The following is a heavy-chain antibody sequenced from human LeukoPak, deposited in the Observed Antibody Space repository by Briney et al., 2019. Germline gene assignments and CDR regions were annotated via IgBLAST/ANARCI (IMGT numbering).Heavy chain of an antibody. D-gene: IGHD3-22*01. V-gene: IGHV4-39*07. CDR1: GGSISSSSYY. Sequence: ETLSLTCTVPGGSISSSSYYWGWIRQPPGKGLEWIGSIYYSGSNYYTPSLKSRVTISVDTSKNQFSLKLSSVTAADTAVYYCARGPSTYYSDSSGYYDYWGQGTLVTVSS. J-gene: IGHJ4*02. CDR3: ARGPSTYYSDSSGYYDY. CDR2: IYYSGSN.